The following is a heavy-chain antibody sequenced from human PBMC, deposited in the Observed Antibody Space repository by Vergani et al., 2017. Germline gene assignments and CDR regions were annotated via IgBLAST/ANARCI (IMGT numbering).Heavy chain of an antibody. CDR1: GFTLNTYG. J-gene: IGHJ6*01. D-gene: IGHD2-15*01. CDR2: IRYDGSSE. V-gene: IGHV3-30*02. Sequence: QVQILQSGGGVVQPGWSLRLSCTLSGFTLNTYGIHWVRQAPGKGLEWVSFIRYDGSSEYYGDSVKGRFTISRDKSQNTLYVQMNSLRTDDRAVYFCANSGIADNVSVDYFGMDVWERESTVTVSA. CDR3: ANSGIADNVSVDYFGMDV.